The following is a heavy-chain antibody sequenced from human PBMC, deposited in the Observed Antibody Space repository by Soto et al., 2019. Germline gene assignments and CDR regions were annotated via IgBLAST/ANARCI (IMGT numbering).Heavy chain of an antibody. CDR1: GYTFTSYY. CDR2: INPSGGST. V-gene: IGHV1-46*01. Sequence: ASVKVSCKASGYTFTSYYMHWVRQAPGQGLEWMGIINPSGGSTSYAQKFQGRVTMTRGTSTSTVYMELSSLRSEDTAVYYCALNGFWSGTTREGNYYYYYMDVWGKGTTVTVSS. J-gene: IGHJ6*03. CDR3: ALNGFWSGTTREGNYYYYYMDV. D-gene: IGHD3-3*01.